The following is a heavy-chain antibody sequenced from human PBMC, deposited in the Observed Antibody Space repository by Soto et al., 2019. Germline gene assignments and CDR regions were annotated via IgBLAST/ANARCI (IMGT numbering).Heavy chain of an antibody. D-gene: IGHD2-2*01. CDR3: ARIRMPDLDAFDI. V-gene: IGHV3-7*01. CDR2: IKQDGSEK. CDR1: GFTFSSYW. Sequence: GSLRLSCAASGFTFSSYWMSWVRQAPGKGLEWVANIKQDGSEKYYVDSVKGRFTISRDNAKNSLYLQMNSLRAEDTAVYYCARIRMPDLDAFDIWGQGTMVTVSS. J-gene: IGHJ3*02.